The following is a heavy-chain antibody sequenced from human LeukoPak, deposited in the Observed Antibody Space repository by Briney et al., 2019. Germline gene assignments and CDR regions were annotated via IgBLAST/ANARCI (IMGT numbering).Heavy chain of an antibody. CDR1: GFTFTSSA. CDR2: IVVGSGNT. CDR3: AADRYDSSGYYHFDY. D-gene: IGHD3-22*01. Sequence: ASVKVSCKASGFTFTSSAMQWVRQARGQRLEWIGLIVVGSGNTNYAQKFQERVTITRDMSTSTAYMELSSLRSEDTAVYYCAADRYDSSGYYHFDYWGQGTLVTVSS. V-gene: IGHV1-58*02. J-gene: IGHJ4*02.